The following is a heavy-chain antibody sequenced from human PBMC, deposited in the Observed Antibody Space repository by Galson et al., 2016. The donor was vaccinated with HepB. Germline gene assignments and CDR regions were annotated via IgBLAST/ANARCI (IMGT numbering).Heavy chain of an antibody. Sequence: SLRLSCAASGFTFSSYAMSWVRQAPGKGLEWVSAITISGDYRYYADSVKGRFTISRDTSKNTLYLQMTSLRAEDTAVYYCAKDLIAVAGPYFDSWGQGTLVTVSS. D-gene: IGHD6-19*01. J-gene: IGHJ4*02. V-gene: IGHV3-23*01. CDR2: ITISGDYR. CDR3: AKDLIAVAGPYFDS. CDR1: GFTFSSYA.